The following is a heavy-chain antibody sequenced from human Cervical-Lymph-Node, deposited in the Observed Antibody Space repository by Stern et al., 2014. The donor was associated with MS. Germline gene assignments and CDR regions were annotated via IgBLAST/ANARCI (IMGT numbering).Heavy chain of an antibody. V-gene: IGHV3-30*18. CDR2: IGYDGTKT. Sequence: VQLVVSGGGVVQPGRSLRLSCAASGFNFRNYGMHWVRQAPGKGLEWVAVIGYDGTKTYYADSVKGRFTVSRDNSKNTLYLQMNSLRAEDTAVYYCAQDPFTYEGYFEYSGQGTLVTVSS. J-gene: IGHJ4*02. D-gene: IGHD3-16*01. CDR1: GFNFRNYG. CDR3: AQDPFTYEGYFEY.